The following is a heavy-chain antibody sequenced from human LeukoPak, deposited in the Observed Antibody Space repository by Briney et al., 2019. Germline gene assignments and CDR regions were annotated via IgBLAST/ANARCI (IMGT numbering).Heavy chain of an antibody. Sequence: PGGSLRLSCAGSGFTFSTYGMNWVRQAPGKGLEWVSGISGSGDSTYYADSVKGRFTISRDNSKNSLYLQMNSLRAEDTAIYYCAKSKPYYYGSGSYYKNPFDYWGQGTLVTVSS. CDR2: ISGSGDST. D-gene: IGHD3-10*01. V-gene: IGHV3-23*01. CDR1: GFTFSTYG. CDR3: AKSKPYYYGSGSYYKNPFDY. J-gene: IGHJ4*02.